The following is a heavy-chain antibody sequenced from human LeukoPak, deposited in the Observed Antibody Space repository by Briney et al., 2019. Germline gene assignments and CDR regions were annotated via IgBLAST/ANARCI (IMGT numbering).Heavy chain of an antibody. Sequence: GGSLRLSCAASALTFSGSAMHWVRQASGKGLEWVGRIRSKANRYATAYAASVKGRFTICRDDSKNTAYLQMNSLKTEDTAVYYCTRPSYGDAPYVDYWGEGTLVTVSS. V-gene: IGHV3-73*01. CDR2: IRSKANRYAT. D-gene: IGHD4-17*01. CDR1: ALTFSGSA. J-gene: IGHJ4*02. CDR3: TRPSYGDAPYVDY.